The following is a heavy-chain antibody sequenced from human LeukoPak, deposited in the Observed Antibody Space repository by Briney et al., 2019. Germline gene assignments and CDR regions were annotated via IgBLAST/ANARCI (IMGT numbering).Heavy chain of an antibody. J-gene: IGHJ4*02. CDR1: GGSISSGGYY. D-gene: IGHD3-16*02. CDR2: IYYSGST. V-gene: IGHV4-31*03. Sequence: PSEILSLTCTVSGGSISSGGYYWSWIRQHPGKGLEWIGYIYYSGSTYYNPSLKSRVTISVDTSKNQFSLKLSSVTAADTAVYYCARAAVKINDYVWGSYHQLDYWGQGTLVTVSS. CDR3: ARAAVKINDYVWGSYHQLDY.